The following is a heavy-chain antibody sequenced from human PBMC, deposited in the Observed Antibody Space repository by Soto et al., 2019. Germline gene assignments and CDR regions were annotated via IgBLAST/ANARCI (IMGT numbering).Heavy chain of an antibody. CDR2: ISSSSSYI. D-gene: IGHD2-2*01. V-gene: IGHV3-21*01. CDR3: ARLGVGYCSSTSCYDGWELFDP. J-gene: IGHJ5*02. CDR1: GFTFSSYS. Sequence: EVQLVESGGGLVKPGGSLRLTCAASGFTFSSYSMNWVRQAPGKGLEWVSSISSSSSYIYYADSVKGRFTISRDNAKNSLYLQMNSLRAEDTAVYYCARLGVGYCSSTSCYDGWELFDPWGQGTLVTVSS.